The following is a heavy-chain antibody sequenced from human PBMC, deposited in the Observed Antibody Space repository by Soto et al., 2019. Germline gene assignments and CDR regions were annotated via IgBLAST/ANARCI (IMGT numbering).Heavy chain of an antibody. CDR3: ARAKYSFDSGSHFFFAP. CDR1: GGSISSSRYY. CDR2: INYSGTT. V-gene: IGHV4-39*07. D-gene: IGHD3-10*01. J-gene: IGHJ5*02. Sequence: PSETLSLTCTVSGGSISSSRYYWSWIRQPPGKGLEWIGTINYSGTTYYNPSLKSRLTMSVDTSKNQFSLKLTSVTAADTAVYYCARAKYSFDSGSHFFFAPWGQGTLVTVSS.